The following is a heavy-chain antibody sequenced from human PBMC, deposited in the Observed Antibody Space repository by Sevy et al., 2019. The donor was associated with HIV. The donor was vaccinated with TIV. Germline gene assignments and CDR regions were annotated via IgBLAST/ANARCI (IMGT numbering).Heavy chain of an antibody. CDR2: IWNDRGNK. Sequence: GGSLRLSCAASGFTFSRYGMHWVRQAPDKGLEWVAVIWNDRGNKHYADSVKGRFTISRDNSQNTRYLQMNSLRAEDTAVYYCASLPNNYYDSSGSSGDDAFDIWGQGTMVTVSS. J-gene: IGHJ3*02. V-gene: IGHV3-33*01. D-gene: IGHD3-22*01. CDR3: ASLPNNYYDSSGSSGDDAFDI. CDR1: GFTFSRYG.